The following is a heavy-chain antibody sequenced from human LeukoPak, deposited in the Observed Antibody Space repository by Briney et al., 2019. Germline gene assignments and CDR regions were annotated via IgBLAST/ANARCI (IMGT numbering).Heavy chain of an antibody. CDR3: ARHGASGSYLYYFDY. CDR1: GGSISSYY. D-gene: IGHD1-26*01. Sequence: SETLSLTCTVSGGSISSYYWSWIRQTPGKGPEWIGYIYYSGGTNYNPSLKSRVTISVDTSKNQFSLKLSSVTAADTAVYFCARHGASGSYLYYFDYWGQGTLVTVSS. CDR2: IYYSGGT. J-gene: IGHJ4*02. V-gene: IGHV4-59*08.